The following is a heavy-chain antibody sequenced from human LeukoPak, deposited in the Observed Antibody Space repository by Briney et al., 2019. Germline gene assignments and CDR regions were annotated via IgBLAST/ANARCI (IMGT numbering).Heavy chain of an antibody. CDR3: ATHSSGWSGDWFDP. CDR1: GGSNSSYY. J-gene: IGHJ5*02. D-gene: IGHD6-19*01. CDR2: IYYSGST. V-gene: IGHV4-59*01. Sequence: SETLSLTCTVSGGSNSSYYWSWIRQPPGKGLEWIGYIYYSGSTNYNPSLKSRVTISVDTSKNQFSLKLSSVTAADTAVYYCATHSSGWSGDWFDPWGQGTLVTVSS.